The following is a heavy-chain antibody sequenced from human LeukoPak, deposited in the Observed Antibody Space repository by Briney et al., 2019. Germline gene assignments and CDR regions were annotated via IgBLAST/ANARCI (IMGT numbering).Heavy chain of an antibody. J-gene: IGHJ4*02. CDR3: ARDVSMDIGGSDC. CDR1: GFSFSTYA. Sequence: GGSLRLSCAASGFSFSTYAMTWLRQAPGKGLEWVSTTTDSGGSTHDADAVKGRFTMSRDNSKNTLYLQLNSLRDEDTAVYYCARDVSMDIGGSDCWGPGTLVTVSS. CDR2: TTDSGGST. V-gene: IGHV3-23*01. D-gene: IGHD2-2*03.